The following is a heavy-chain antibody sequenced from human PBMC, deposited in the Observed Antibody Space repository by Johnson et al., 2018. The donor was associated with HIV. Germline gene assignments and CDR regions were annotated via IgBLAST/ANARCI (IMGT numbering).Heavy chain of an antibody. CDR3: ATVGRTTATAQSAFHM. V-gene: IGHV3-33*01. Sequence: QVQLVESGGGVVQPGRSLRLSCAASGFTFSTYGMHWVRQAPGKGLEWVAVMWYDGSNKYYADSVKGRFTISRDNSKNTLFLQKNSLRPEDTAVYYCATVGRTTATAQSAFHMWGQGTLVTVSS. CDR2: MWYDGSNK. J-gene: IGHJ3*02. D-gene: IGHD1-1*01. CDR1: GFTFSTYG.